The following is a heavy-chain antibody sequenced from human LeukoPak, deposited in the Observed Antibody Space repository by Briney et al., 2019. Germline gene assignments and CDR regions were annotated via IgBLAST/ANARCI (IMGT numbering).Heavy chain of an antibody. D-gene: IGHD2-2*01. Sequence: SETLSLTCAVYGGSFSGYYWSWIRQPPGKGLEWIGEINHSGSTNYNPSLKSRVTISVDTSKNQFSLKLSSVTAADTAVYYYARGARDIVVVQAAKPWFDPWGQGTLVTVSS. CDR3: ARGARDIVVVQAAKPWFDP. J-gene: IGHJ5*02. CDR1: GGSFSGYY. CDR2: INHSGST. V-gene: IGHV4-34*01.